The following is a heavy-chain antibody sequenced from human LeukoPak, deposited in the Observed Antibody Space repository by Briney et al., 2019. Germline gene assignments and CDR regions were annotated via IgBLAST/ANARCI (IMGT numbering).Heavy chain of an antibody. D-gene: IGHD2-2*02. Sequence: PGGSLRLSCAASGFTFSSYAMHWVRQAPGKGLEWVAVISYDGSNKYYADSVKGRFTISRDNSKNTLYLQMNSLRAEDTAVYYCARGGPPPGPIRKPLDYWGQGTLVTVSS. J-gene: IGHJ4*02. V-gene: IGHV3-30*04. CDR2: ISYDGSNK. CDR3: ARGGPPPGPIRKPLDY. CDR1: GFTFSSYA.